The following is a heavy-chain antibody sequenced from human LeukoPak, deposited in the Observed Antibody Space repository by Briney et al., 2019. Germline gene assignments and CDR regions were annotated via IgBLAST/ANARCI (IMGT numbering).Heavy chain of an antibody. CDR1: GYTFTGYY. Sequence: ASVKVSCKASGYTFTGYYMHWVRQAPRQGLEWMGWINPNSGGTNYAQKFQGRVTMTRDTSISTAYMELSRLRSDDTAVYYCARARASKQPNWFDPWGQGTLVTVSS. J-gene: IGHJ5*02. CDR2: INPNSGGT. CDR3: ARARASKQPNWFDP. D-gene: IGHD6-13*01. V-gene: IGHV1-2*02.